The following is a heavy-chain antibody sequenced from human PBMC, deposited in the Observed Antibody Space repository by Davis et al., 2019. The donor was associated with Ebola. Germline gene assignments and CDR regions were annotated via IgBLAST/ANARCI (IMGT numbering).Heavy chain of an antibody. Sequence: GESLNIPCASSGFTFSSYAMSWVRQAPGKGLEWVSAISGSGGSTYYADSVKGRFTISRDISKNTVYLQMNSLRAEDTAVYYCARGDGYNFWDYWGQGTLVTVSS. CDR2: ISGSGGST. J-gene: IGHJ4*02. D-gene: IGHD5-24*01. CDR3: ARGDGYNFWDY. CDR1: GFTFSSYA. V-gene: IGHV3-23*01.